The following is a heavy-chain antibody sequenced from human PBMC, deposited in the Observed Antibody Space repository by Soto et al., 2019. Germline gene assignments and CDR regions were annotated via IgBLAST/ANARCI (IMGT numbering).Heavy chain of an antibody. V-gene: IGHV4-59*01. Sequence: PAETLSITCTVSGGCISSYYWSWIRRPPGKRLEWIGYIYNNGSTLANSSLQSRVSISVDTSKHQFSLKLRSVTAADTGIYNSARARITMVREVIKYNMDVWGQGTTVTVSS. CDR2: IYNNGST. CDR1: GGCISSYY. CDR3: ARARITMVREVIKYNMDV. D-gene: IGHD3-10*01. J-gene: IGHJ6*02.